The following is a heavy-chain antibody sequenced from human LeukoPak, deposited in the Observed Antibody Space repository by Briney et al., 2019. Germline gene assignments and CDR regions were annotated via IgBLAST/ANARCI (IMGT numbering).Heavy chain of an antibody. CDR1: GYTLTELS. CDR2: FDPEDGET. Sequence: GASVKVSCKVSGYTLTELSMHWVRQAPGKGLEWMGGFDPEDGETIYAQKFQGRVTMTEDTSTDTAYMELSSLRSEDTAVYYCAKEFQGYCSGGSCPGDAFDIWGQGTMVTVSS. D-gene: IGHD2-15*01. V-gene: IGHV1-24*01. CDR3: AKEFQGYCSGGSCPGDAFDI. J-gene: IGHJ3*02.